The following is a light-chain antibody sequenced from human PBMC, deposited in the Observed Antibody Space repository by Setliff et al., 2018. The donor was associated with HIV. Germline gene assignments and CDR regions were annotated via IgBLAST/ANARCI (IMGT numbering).Light chain of an antibody. CDR3: SSYTSSTPLYV. V-gene: IGLV2-14*03. CDR1: SRDVGGSNH. CDR2: DVS. Sequence: QSALAQPASVSGSPGQSITISCTGTSRDVGGSNHVSWYQQHPGKAPKLMIYDVSNRPSGVSNRFSGSKSGNTASLTISGLQAEDEADYYCSSYTSSTPLYVFGTGTKVTVL. J-gene: IGLJ1*01.